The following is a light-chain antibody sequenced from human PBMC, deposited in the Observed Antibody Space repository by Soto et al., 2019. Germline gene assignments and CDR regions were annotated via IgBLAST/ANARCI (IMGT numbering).Light chain of an antibody. J-gene: IGKJ4*01. V-gene: IGKV3-20*01. CDR1: QSVSSNY. Sequence: TPFTHRLSLSPGERATLSCRASQSVSSNYLAWYQQKPGQTTKVLIYRASTRATGIPDRFSGSGSGTDFTLTISRLEAEDFAVYYCQQYGSSPLTFGGGTKVDFK. CDR3: QQYGSSPLT. CDR2: RAS.